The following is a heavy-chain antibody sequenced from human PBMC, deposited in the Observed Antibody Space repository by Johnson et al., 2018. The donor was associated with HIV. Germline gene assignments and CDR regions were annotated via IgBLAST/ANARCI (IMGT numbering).Heavy chain of an antibody. V-gene: IGHV3-64*01. CDR3: AREGAWSLRAAAGRGAFDI. CDR2: ITSNGGST. D-gene: IGHD6-13*01. CDR1: GFTFSSYA. J-gene: IGHJ3*02. Sequence: EQLVESGGGLVQPGGSLRLSCAASGFTFSSYAMHWVRQAPGKGLEYVSAITSNGGSTYYAKSVKGRFTISRDNSKKTLYLKMGSLRAEEMAVYYCAREGAWSLRAAAGRGAFDIWGQGTMVTVSS.